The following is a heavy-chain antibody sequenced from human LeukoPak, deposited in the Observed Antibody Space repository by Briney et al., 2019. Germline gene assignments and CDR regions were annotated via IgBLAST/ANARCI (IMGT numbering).Heavy chain of an antibody. J-gene: IGHJ4*02. CDR1: GGSISSYH. CDR2: IYYSGST. V-gene: IGHV4-59*01. D-gene: IGHD3-10*01. Sequence: PSETLSLTCTVSGGSISSYHWSWIRQPPGKGLEWIGYIYYSGSTNYNPSLKSRVAISVDTSKNQFSLKLSSVTAADTAVYYCARWYGSGSYFDYWGQGTLVTVSS. CDR3: ARWYGSGSYFDY.